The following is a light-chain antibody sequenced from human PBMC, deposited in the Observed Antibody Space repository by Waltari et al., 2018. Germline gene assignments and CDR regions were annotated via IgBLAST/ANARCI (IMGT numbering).Light chain of an antibody. J-gene: IGKJ2*01. Sequence: DIVMSQSPLSLPVTPGEPASISCRSSQSPLHSNGYNYLDWYLQKPGQSPQLLIYLGSNRASGVPDRFSVSGSGTDFTLKISRVEAEDVGIYYCMQALQTPYTFGQGTKLET. V-gene: IGKV2-28*01. CDR1: QSPLHSNGYNY. CDR3: MQALQTPYT. CDR2: LGS.